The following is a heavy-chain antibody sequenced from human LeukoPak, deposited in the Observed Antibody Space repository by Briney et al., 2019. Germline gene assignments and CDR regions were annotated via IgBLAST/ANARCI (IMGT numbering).Heavy chain of an antibody. Sequence: SETLSLTCTVSVGPINSYYWSWLRHPPGRGLEWIGSIYYSGSTYYNPSLKSRVTIPVDTSNNQFFLKLSSVTSADTAVYYCARLGVKYRGVATIPSGLDPWGQGTLVTVSS. CDR1: VGPINSYY. J-gene: IGHJ5*02. CDR2: IYYSGST. D-gene: IGHD5-12*01. CDR3: ARLGVKYRGVATIPSGLDP. V-gene: IGHV4-59*05.